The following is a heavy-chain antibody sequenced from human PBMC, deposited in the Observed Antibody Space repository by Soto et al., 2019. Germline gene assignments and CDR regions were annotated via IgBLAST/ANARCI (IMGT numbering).Heavy chain of an antibody. CDR2: IYYSGST. D-gene: IGHD1-1*01. Sequence: QVQLQESGPGLVKPSQTLSLTCTVSGGSISSGDYYWSWIRQPPGKGMEWIGYIYYSGSTYYNPSLKSRVTISVDTSQNQFSLKLSSVTAADTAVYYCARVDNWSDLPYYYYDMDVWGQGTTVTVSS. J-gene: IGHJ6*02. CDR1: GGSISSGDYY. V-gene: IGHV4-30-4*01. CDR3: ARVDNWSDLPYYYYDMDV.